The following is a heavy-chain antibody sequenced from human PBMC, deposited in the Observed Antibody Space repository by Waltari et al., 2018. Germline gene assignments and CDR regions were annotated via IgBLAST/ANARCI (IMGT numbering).Heavy chain of an antibody. V-gene: IGHV3-11*01. D-gene: IGHD3-3*01. CDR3: ARAREQNYGFWSGYSFYFDR. CDR1: GFSSRDSH. J-gene: IGHJ4*02. Sequence: QVQLVESGGGLVNPGGSLRLPCAAPGFSSRDSHMTWIRPPPGKGLEWIAYISSRDNIRYHADSVMGRFTISRDNAKKSLYLQMKSLRAEDTAVYFCARAREQNYGFWSGYSFYFDRWGQGALVTVSS. CDR2: ISSRDNIR.